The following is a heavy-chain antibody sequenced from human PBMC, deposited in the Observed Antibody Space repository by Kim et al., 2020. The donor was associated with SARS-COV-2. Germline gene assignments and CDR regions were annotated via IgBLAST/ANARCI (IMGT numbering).Heavy chain of an antibody. V-gene: IGHV3-23*01. J-gene: IGHJ4*02. CDR3: AKIYCSGGSCYDY. Sequence: YYADSVKGRFTISRDNTKNTLYLQMNSLRAEDTAVYYCAKIYCSGGSCYDYWGQGTLVTVSS. D-gene: IGHD2-15*01.